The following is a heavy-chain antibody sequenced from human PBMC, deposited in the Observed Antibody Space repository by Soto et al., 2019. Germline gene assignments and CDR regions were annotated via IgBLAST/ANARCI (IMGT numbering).Heavy chain of an antibody. CDR2: INAGNGNT. D-gene: IGHD3-16*02. J-gene: IGHJ4*02. CDR1: GYTFTGYA. CDR3: ARSAVSPFGGLIGPFDY. V-gene: IGHV1-3*05. Sequence: QGQLVQSGAEEKKPGASVKVSCQASGYTFTGYAMHWVRQAPGQRLEWMGWINAGNGNTKYSQKFQGRVTITRDTSASTAYMELSSLRSEDTSVYYCARSAVSPFGGLIGPFDYWGQGNLVTVSS.